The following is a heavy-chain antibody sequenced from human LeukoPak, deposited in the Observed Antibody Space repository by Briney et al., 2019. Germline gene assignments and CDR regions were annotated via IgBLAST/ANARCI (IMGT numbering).Heavy chain of an antibody. Sequence: PGGSLRLSCATSGFIFSSYAMSWVRQAPGKGLEWVSSISDIGGSTHYADSVKGRFTISRDNSKNTLYLQMNSLRVEDTAVYYCAKPRYSDAYVALYCYIDVCGKGTTVTVSS. D-gene: IGHD3-16*01. J-gene: IGHJ6*03. V-gene: IGHV3-23*01. CDR3: AKPRYSDAYVALYCYIDV. CDR1: GFIFSSYA. CDR2: ISDIGGST.